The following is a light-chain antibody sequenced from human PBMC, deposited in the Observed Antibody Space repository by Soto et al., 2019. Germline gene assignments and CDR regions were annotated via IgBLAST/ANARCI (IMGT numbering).Light chain of an antibody. CDR1: QSISSW. Sequence: DIQTTQAPSTLSASVGDRVTITCRASQSISSWLAWYQQKPGKAPKLLIYAASNFQSGVPSRFSGSGSGTHFTLTISSLQPEDFATYYCQQLHGYPITFGQGTRLEIK. V-gene: IGKV1-5*01. J-gene: IGKJ5*01. CDR2: AAS. CDR3: QQLHGYPIT.